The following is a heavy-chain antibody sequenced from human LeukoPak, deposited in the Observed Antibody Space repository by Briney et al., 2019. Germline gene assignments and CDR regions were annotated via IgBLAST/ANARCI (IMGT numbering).Heavy chain of an antibody. Sequence: GGSLRLSXAASGFTFDDYGMSWVRQAPGKGLEWVSGVNWNGGSTGYADSVKGRFTISRDNAKNSLYLQMNSLRAEDTALYYCARSYDSSGYYYLFYWGQGTLVTVSS. CDR1: GFTFDDYG. J-gene: IGHJ4*02. CDR3: ARSYDSSGYYYLFY. CDR2: VNWNGGST. D-gene: IGHD3-22*01. V-gene: IGHV3-20*04.